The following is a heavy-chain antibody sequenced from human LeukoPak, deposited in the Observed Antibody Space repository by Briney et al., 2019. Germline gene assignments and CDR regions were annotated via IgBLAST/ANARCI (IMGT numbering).Heavy chain of an antibody. CDR3: ARESGRVMARGYFDY. J-gene: IGHJ4*02. V-gene: IGHV3-30-3*01. Sequence: GGSLRLSCAASGFTFSSYAMHWVRQAPGKGLEWVAVISYDGSNKYYADSVKGRFTISRDNSKNTLYLQMNSLRAEDTAVYYCARESGRVMARGYFDYWGQGTLVTVSS. CDR2: ISYDGSNK. D-gene: IGHD2-21*01. CDR1: GFTFSSYA.